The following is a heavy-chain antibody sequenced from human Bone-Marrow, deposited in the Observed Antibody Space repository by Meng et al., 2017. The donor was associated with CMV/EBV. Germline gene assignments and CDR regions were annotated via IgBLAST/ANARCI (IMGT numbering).Heavy chain of an antibody. D-gene: IGHD6-19*01. CDR2: IYSGGST. CDR3: ASSRRRQWPFH. J-gene: IGHJ4*02. Sequence: EVEVVEAGGGLVQPGGSLRLSCAASGFTVSSNYMSWVRQAPGKGLEWVSVIYSGGSTYYADSVKGRFTISRDNSKNTLYLQMNSLRAEDTAMYYCASSRRRQWPFHWGQGTLVTVSS. V-gene: IGHV3-53*01. CDR1: GFTVSSNY.